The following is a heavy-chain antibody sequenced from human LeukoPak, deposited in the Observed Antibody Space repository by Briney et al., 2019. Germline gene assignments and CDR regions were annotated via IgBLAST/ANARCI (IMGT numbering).Heavy chain of an antibody. CDR1: GYTFTSYY. J-gene: IGHJ5*02. D-gene: IGHD1-1*01. Sequence: ASVKVSCKASGYTFTSYYMHWVRQAPGQGLEWMGWINPNSGGTNYAQKFQGRVTMTRDTSISTAYMELSRLRSDDTAAYYCARLRVQLERRDWFDPWGQGTLVTVSS. V-gene: IGHV1-2*02. CDR2: INPNSGGT. CDR3: ARLRVQLERRDWFDP.